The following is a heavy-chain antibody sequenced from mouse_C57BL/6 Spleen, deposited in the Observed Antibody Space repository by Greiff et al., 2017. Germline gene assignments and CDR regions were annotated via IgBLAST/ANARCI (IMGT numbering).Heavy chain of an antibody. V-gene: IGHV5-4*01. CDR3: AREEGTWFAY. Sequence: EVKLVESEGGLVQPGSSMKLSCTASGFTFSSYAMSWVRQTPEKRLEWVATISDGGSYTYYPDNVKGRFTISRDNAKNNLYLQMSHLKSEDTAMYYCAREEGTWFAYWGQGTLVTVSA. CDR1: GFTFSSYA. J-gene: IGHJ3*01. CDR2: ISDGGSYT.